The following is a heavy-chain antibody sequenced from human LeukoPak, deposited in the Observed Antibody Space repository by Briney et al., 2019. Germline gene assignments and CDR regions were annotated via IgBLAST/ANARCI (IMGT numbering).Heavy chain of an antibody. CDR3: AKQLGYCSDGSCYFPY. Sequence: GGSLRLSCEASGFTFGNYAMSWVRQAPGKGLEWVSAISNNGGYTYYADSVQGRFTISRDNSKSTLCLQMNSLRAEDTAVYYCAKQLGYCSDGSCYFPYWGQGTLVTVSS. CDR2: ISNNGGYT. D-gene: IGHD2-15*01. V-gene: IGHV3-23*01. CDR1: GFTFGNYA. J-gene: IGHJ4*02.